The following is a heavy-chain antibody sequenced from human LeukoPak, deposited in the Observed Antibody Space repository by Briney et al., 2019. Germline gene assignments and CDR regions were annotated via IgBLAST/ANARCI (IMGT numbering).Heavy chain of an antibody. CDR2: IIPIFGTA. V-gene: IGHV1-69*13. CDR3: ARGYCSSTSCYDGSYYYYMDV. CDR1: GGTFSSYA. J-gene: IGHJ6*03. Sequence: GASVKVSCKASGGTFSSYAISWVRQAPGQGLEWMGGIIPIFGTANYAQKFQGRVTITADESTSTAYMELSSLRSEDTAVYYCARGYCSSTSCYDGSYYYYMDVWGKGTTVIVSS. D-gene: IGHD2-2*01.